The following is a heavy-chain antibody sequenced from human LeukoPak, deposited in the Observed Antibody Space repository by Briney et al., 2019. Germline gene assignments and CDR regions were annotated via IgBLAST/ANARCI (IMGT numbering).Heavy chain of an antibody. V-gene: IGHV4-31*03. J-gene: IGHJ5*02. CDR1: GGSISSGGYY. Sequence: PSQTLSLTCTVSGGSISSGGYYWSWIRQHPGKGVEWIGYIYYSGSTYYNPSLKSRVTISVDTSKNQFSLKLSSVTAAGTAVYYCARGFGVVPNWFDPWGQGTLVTVSS. CDR3: ARGFGVVPNWFDP. D-gene: IGHD3-3*01. CDR2: IYYSGST.